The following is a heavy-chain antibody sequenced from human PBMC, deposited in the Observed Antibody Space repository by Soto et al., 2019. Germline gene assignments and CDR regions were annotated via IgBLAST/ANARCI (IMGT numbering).Heavy chain of an antibody. D-gene: IGHD5-12*01. J-gene: IGHJ4*02. CDR3: ARGHEGAVATH. Sequence: QVQLQQWGAGLLKPSETLSLNCAVTGGSLSGYYWSWIRQPPGKGLEWIGEVKDGGHTNYSPSLRGRVTISSDTSNNQFSLRLNSVTAADTGVYYCARGHEGAVATHWDQGSLVTVSS. V-gene: IGHV4-34*01. CDR2: VKDGGHT. CDR1: GGSLSGYY.